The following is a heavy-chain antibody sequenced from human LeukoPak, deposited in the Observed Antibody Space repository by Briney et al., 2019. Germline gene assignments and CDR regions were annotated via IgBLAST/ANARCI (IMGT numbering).Heavy chain of an antibody. CDR2: ISGNGVNR. J-gene: IGHJ4*02. V-gene: IGHV3-23*01. Sequence: GGSLRLSCAASGFTFSTYAMAWVRQAAGRGLEWVSGISGNGVNRYYADSVKGRFTISRDNSKNTLYLQMNSLRAEDTAVYYCARDRSPNDYWGQGTLVTVSS. CDR1: GFTFSTYA. CDR3: ARDRSPNDY.